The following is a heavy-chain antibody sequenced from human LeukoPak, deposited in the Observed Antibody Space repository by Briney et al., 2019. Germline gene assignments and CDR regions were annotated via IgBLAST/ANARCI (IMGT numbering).Heavy chain of an antibody. J-gene: IGHJ6*02. CDR1: GGTFSSYA. CDR3: ARDVPPTYYYYYGMDV. D-gene: IGHD2-2*01. V-gene: IGHV1-69*04. CDR2: IIPILGIA. Sequence: SVKVSCKASGGTFSSYAISWVRQAPGQGLEWMGRIIPILGIANYAQKFQGRVTITADKSTSTAYMELSSLRSEDTAVYYCARDVPPTYYYYYGMDVWGQGTTVTVSS.